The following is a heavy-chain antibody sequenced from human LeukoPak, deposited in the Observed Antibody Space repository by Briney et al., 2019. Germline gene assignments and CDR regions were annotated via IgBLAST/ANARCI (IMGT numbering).Heavy chain of an antibody. J-gene: IGHJ4*02. CDR2: ISSSSSYI. D-gene: IGHD6-13*01. V-gene: IGHV3-21*01. CDR3: ARDRPSGLDSSSRFDY. Sequence: PGGSLRLSCAASGFTFSSYSMNWVRQAPGKGLEWVSSISSSSSYIYYADSVKGRFTISRDNAKNSLYLQMNSLRAEGTAVYYCARDRPSGLDSSSRFDYWGQGTLVTVSS. CDR1: GFTFSSYS.